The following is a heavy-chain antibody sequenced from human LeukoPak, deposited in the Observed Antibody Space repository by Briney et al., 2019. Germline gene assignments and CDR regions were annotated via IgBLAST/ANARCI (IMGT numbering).Heavy chain of an antibody. CDR3: ASQTLLTGAHAFDI. V-gene: IGHV1-2*02. CDR1: GYTFTGYY. D-gene: IGHD7-27*01. J-gene: IGHJ3*02. CDR2: INPNSGGT. Sequence: GASVKVSCKASGYTFTGYYMHWVRQAPGQGLEWTGWINPNSGGTNYAQKFQGRVTMTRDTSISTAYMELSRLRSDDTAVYYCASQTLLTGAHAFDIWGRGTMVTVSS.